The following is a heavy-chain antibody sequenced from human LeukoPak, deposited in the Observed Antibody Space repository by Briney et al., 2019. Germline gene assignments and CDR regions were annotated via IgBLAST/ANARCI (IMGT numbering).Heavy chain of an antibody. V-gene: IGHV4-34*01. CDR2: INHSGST. J-gene: IGHJ6*02. D-gene: IGHD2-2*01. Sequence: SETLSLTCAVYGGSFSGYYWSWIRQPPGKGLEWIGEINHSGSTNCNPSLKSRVTISVDTSKNQFSLKLSSVTAADTAVYYCARGRLLDCSSTSCRGRYYYYGMDVWGQGTTVTVSS. CDR1: GGSFSGYY. CDR3: ARGRLLDCSSTSCRGRYYYYGMDV.